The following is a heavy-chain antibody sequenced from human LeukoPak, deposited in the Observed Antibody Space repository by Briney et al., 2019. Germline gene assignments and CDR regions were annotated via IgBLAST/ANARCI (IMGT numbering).Heavy chain of an antibody. J-gene: IGHJ5*02. Sequence: PGESLRLSCAASGFTFTNHWMSWVRQAPGKGLEWVANIKEDGSEKYYVDSVKGRFTVSRDNVKNSLFLQMNSLRVDDTAVYYCAKSGFSVFWSWGPGTLVTVSS. CDR2: IKEDGSEK. D-gene: IGHD3-3*02. CDR3: AKSGFSVFWS. CDR1: GFTFTNHW. V-gene: IGHV3-7*03.